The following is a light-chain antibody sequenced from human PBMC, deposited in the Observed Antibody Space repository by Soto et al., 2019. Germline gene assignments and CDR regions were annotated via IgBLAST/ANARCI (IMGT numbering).Light chain of an antibody. CDR1: GGHSTYA. V-gene: IGLV4-69*01. J-gene: IGLJ2*01. CDR2: LNSDGTH. CDR3: QAWGTGIVV. Sequence: QPVLTQSPSASASRGASVKPTCTLSGGHSTYAIAWLQQQPEKGPRALMKLNSDGTHSKGSGIPDRFSGSASGAERYLTISGLQSEDEADYYCQAWGTGIVVFGGGTKVTVL.